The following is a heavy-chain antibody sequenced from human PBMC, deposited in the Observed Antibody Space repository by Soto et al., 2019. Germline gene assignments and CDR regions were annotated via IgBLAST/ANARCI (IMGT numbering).Heavy chain of an antibody. CDR2: ISNDGSNK. CDR3: AKARVGATSTLDY. D-gene: IGHD1-26*01. V-gene: IGHV3-30*18. J-gene: IGHJ4*02. Sequence: QVQLVESGGGVVQPGRSLRLSCAASGFTFSSYGMHWVRQAPGKGLEWVAVISNDGSNKYYADAVKGRFTISRDNSKNTLYLQMNSLSAEEAALYYCAKARVGATSTLDYWGQGTLVTVSS. CDR1: GFTFSSYG.